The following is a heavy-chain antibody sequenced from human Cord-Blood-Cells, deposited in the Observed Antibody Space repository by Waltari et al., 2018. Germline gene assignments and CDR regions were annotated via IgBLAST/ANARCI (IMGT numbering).Heavy chain of an antibody. Sequence: QVQLVQSGAEVKKPGASVKVSRKASRYTSPGYYMHWLRQAPGQGLEWMGWINPNSGGTNYAQKFQGRVTMTRDTSISTAYMELSRLRSDDTAVYYCARVDYSSSSRWFDPWGQGTLVTVSS. J-gene: IGHJ5*02. D-gene: IGHD6-6*01. CDR2: INPNSGGT. CDR1: RYTSPGYY. CDR3: ARVDYSSSSRWFDP. V-gene: IGHV1-2*02.